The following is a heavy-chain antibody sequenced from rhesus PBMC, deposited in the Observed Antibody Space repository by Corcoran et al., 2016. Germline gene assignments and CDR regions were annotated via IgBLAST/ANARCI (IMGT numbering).Heavy chain of an antibody. J-gene: IGHJ4*01. Sequence: QVQLQESGPGLVKPSETLSLTCAVSGGSISSNYWSWLRQPPGKGLEGIGRISGIGGTTDSTPSPRGGVPISPAPSKNHFSLKLSLVTAPATPFFSVARDFALNTPFDYGAQGVLVTVSS. V-gene: IGHV4-173*01. CDR1: GGSISSNY. D-gene: IGHD4-23*01. CDR2: ISGIGGTT. CDR3: ARDFALNTPFDY.